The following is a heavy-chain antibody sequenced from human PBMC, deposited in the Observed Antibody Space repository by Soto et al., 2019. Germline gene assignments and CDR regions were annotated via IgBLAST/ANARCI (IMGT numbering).Heavy chain of an antibody. D-gene: IGHD3-10*01. CDR1: GFTFSSYS. CDR3: ARDVKGILSGSYSYLDY. J-gene: IGHJ4*02. V-gene: IGHV3-48*01. Sequence: GGSMRLSYAASGFTFSSYSMNWVRKDTGKGLEWVSYISSSSGTIYYADSVKGRFTISRDNAKNSLYLQMNSLRAEDTAVYYCARDVKGILSGSYSYLDYWGQGTLVTVSS. CDR2: ISSSSGTI.